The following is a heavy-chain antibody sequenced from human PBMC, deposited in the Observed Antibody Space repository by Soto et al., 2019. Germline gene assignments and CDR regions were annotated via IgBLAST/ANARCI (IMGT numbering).Heavy chain of an antibody. V-gene: IGHV3-15*01. D-gene: IGHD3-22*01. Sequence: VGSLRLSCAASGFTFSNAWMSWVRQAPGKGLEWVGRIKSKTDGGTTDYAAPVKGRFTISRDDSKNTLYLQMNSLKTEDTAVYYCTTDTAGYYSIYYYYYGMDVWGQGTTVTVSS. J-gene: IGHJ6*02. CDR1: GFTFSNAW. CDR3: TTDTAGYYSIYYYYYGMDV. CDR2: IKSKTDGGTT.